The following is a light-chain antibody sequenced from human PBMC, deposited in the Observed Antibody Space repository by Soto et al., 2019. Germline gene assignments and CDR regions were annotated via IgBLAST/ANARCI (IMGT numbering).Light chain of an antibody. Sequence: EIVITQSPSTLSFCPLERASLSCRASQSVSSDLAWYHQKPGQAPRLLIYGASTRATGIPARFSGSGSGTEFTLTINSLQSEDFAVYYCQQYNNWPRTFGQGTKVDIK. V-gene: IGKV3-15*01. CDR2: GAS. J-gene: IGKJ1*01. CDR1: QSVSSD. CDR3: QQYNNWPRT.